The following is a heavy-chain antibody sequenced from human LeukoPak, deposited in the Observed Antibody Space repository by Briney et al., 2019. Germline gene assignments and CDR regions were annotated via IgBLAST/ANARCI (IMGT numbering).Heavy chain of an antibody. CDR2: ISAYNGNT. D-gene: IGHD6-13*01. V-gene: IGHV1-18*01. CDR3: ARDHGSCSSWYCRFDY. Sequence: ASVKVSCKASGYTFTSYGISWVRQAPGQGLEWMGWISAYNGNTNYAQKLQGRVTMTTDTSTSTAYMELRSLRSDDTAVYYCARDHGSCSSWYCRFDYWGQGTLVTVSS. J-gene: IGHJ4*02. CDR1: GYTFTSYG.